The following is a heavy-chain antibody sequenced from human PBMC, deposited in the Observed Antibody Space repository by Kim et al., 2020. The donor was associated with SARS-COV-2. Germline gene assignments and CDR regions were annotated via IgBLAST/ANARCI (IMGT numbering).Heavy chain of an antibody. CDR2: IKSKTDGGTT. CDR1: GFTFSNAW. J-gene: IGHJ6*02. V-gene: IGHV3-15*01. D-gene: IGHD6-13*01. Sequence: GGSLRLSCAASGFTFSNAWMSWVRQAPGKGLEWVGRIKSKTDGGTTDYAAPVKGRFTISRDDSKNTLYLQMNSLKTEDTAVYYCTTDYRTYSSSWDQYYYYYYGMDVWGQGTTVTVSS. CDR3: TTDYRTYSSSWDQYYYYYYGMDV.